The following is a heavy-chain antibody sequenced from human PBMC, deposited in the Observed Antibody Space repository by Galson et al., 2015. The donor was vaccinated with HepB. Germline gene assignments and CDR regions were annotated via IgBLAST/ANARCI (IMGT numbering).Heavy chain of an antibody. CDR2: IWYDGSNK. Sequence: SLRLSCAASGFIFSTYAMSWVRQAPGKGLEWVAVIWYDGSNKYYADSVKGRFTISRDNSKNTLYLQMNSLRAEDTAVYYCARRLGGVVIDLNYSGMDVWGQGTTVTVSS. J-gene: IGHJ6*02. D-gene: IGHD3-3*01. V-gene: IGHV3-33*08. CDR1: GFIFSTYA. CDR3: ARRLGGVVIDLNYSGMDV.